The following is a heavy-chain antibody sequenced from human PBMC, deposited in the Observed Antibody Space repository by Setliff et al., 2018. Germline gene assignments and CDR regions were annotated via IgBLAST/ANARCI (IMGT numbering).Heavy chain of an antibody. CDR3: AREQWLDPPGYYYMDV. CDR2: VDPEDGHT. CDR1: GYTFTDYY. V-gene: IGHV1-69-2*01. Sequence: ASVKVSCKASGYTFTDYYMHWVQQAPGKGLEWMGRVDPEDGHTKYAEKFQGRITISADMSLDIAHMELGSLTSEDMAVYYCAREQWLDPPGYYYMDVWAKGTTVTVSS. D-gene: IGHD6-19*01. J-gene: IGHJ6*03.